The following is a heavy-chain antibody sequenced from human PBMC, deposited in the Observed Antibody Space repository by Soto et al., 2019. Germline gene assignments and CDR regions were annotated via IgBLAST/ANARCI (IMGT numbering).Heavy chain of an antibody. CDR2: IYYSGST. J-gene: IGHJ4*02. Sequence: QVQLQESGPGLVKPSQTLSLTCTVSGGSISSGGYFWSWIRQHPGKGLEWIAYIYYSGSTYYNPSLKSRVTMSLDTSKNQFSLKLSSVTAADTAVYYCAKNGHYYDSSGYYWDYWGQGTLVTVSS. CDR3: AKNGHYYDSSGYYWDY. CDR1: GGSISSGGYF. D-gene: IGHD3-22*01. V-gene: IGHV4-31*03.